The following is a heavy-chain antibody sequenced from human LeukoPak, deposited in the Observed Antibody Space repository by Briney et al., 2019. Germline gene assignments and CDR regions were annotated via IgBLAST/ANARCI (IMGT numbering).Heavy chain of an antibody. CDR1: GFTFDDYG. V-gene: IGHV3-20*04. J-gene: IGHJ6*02. Sequence: PGVSLRPSCAASGFTFDDYGMSWVRQAPGKGLEWASGINWNGGSTSYADSVKGRFTISRDNAKKSLYLQMNSLRVEDTALYYCARDVLLWFGETRNYGMDVWGQGTTVTVSS. D-gene: IGHD3-10*01. CDR2: INWNGGST. CDR3: ARDVLLWFGETRNYGMDV.